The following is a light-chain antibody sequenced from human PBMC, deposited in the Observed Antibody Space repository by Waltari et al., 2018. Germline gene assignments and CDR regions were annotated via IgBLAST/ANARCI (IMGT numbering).Light chain of an antibody. CDR2: DVS. J-gene: IGLJ3*02. CDR3: SSYISSSTLEV. CDR1: ISDVGGYNY. V-gene: IGLV2-14*03. Sequence: QSALTQPASVSGSPGQSITISCTGTISDVGGYNYVSWYQQHPGKAPKLMIFDVSNRPSGVSNRFSGSKSANTASLTISGLQAEDEADYYCSSYISSSTLEVFGGGTRLTVL.